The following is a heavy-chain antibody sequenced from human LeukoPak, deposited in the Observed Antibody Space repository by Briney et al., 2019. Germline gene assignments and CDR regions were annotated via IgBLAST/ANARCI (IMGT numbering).Heavy chain of an antibody. J-gene: IGHJ4*02. Sequence: KPGGSLRLSCAASGFTFSDYYMSWIRQAPGKGLEWVSYISSSGSTIYYADSVKGRFTISRDNAKNSLYLQMNSLRAEDTGVYYCGKGEHYSSGYYSRLHWGQGTLVSVSS. CDR3: GKGEHYSSGYYSRLH. CDR2: ISSSGSTI. V-gene: IGHV3-11*01. D-gene: IGHD3-22*01. CDR1: GFTFSDYY.